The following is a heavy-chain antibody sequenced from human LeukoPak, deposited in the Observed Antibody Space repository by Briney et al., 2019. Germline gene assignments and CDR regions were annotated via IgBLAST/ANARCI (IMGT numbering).Heavy chain of an antibody. Sequence: SETLSLTCAVYGGSFSGYYWSWIRQPPGKGLEWIGEINHSGSTNYNPSLKSRVTISVDTSKNQFSLKLSSVTAADTAVYYCARVSMGIAVAGTVGYFDYWGQGTLVTVSS. J-gene: IGHJ4*02. D-gene: IGHD6-19*01. CDR1: GGSFSGYY. CDR3: ARVSMGIAVAGTVGYFDY. V-gene: IGHV4-34*01. CDR2: INHSGST.